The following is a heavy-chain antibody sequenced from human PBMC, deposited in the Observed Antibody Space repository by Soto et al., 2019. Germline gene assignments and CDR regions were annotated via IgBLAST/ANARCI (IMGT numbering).Heavy chain of an antibody. CDR3: ARMSVTMRHWFDH. J-gene: IGHJ5*02. CDR2: IYFSGST. D-gene: IGHD3-22*01. V-gene: IGHV4-61*01. CDR1: GGSVSSGNYY. Sequence: PSETLSLTCSVSGGSVSSGNYYWNWILPPSGKGLEWFGSIYFSGSTNYHPSLKSCFTISLDTSRNQFSLQLSTLTDADTAVYYSARMSVTMRHWFDHGGQGTLVTVSS.